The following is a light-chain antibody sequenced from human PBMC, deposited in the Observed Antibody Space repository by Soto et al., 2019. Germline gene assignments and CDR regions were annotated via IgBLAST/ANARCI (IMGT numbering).Light chain of an antibody. V-gene: IGLV2-8*01. CDR2: DVN. CDR1: GSDIGGYDF. CDR3: SSFADNNKI. Sequence: QSALTQPPSASGSPGQSVTISCTGTGSDIGGYDFVSWYQQYPGKAPKLIIYDVNERPSGVPDRFSGSKSGNTASLTVSGLQTADDAHHYCSSFADNNKIFGGGTKVTVL. J-gene: IGLJ2*01.